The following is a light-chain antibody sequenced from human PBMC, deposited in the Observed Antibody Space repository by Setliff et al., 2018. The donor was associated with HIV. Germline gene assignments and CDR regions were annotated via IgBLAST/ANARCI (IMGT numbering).Light chain of an antibody. J-gene: IGLJ1*01. Sequence: QSVLTQPPSVSAAPGQRVTISCSGSSSNIGKNYVSWYQQLPGTAPKLLIYDNDKRPSGIPDRFSGFKSGTSATLGITGLQTGDEADYYCGTWDSSLSAGVFGTGTKATVL. V-gene: IGLV1-51*01. CDR2: DND. CDR3: GTWDSSLSAGV. CDR1: SSNIGKNY.